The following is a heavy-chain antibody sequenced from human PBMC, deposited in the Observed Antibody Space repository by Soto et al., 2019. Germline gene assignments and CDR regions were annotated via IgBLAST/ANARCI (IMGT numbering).Heavy chain of an antibody. CDR1: GYTFTSHW. CDR2: IYPGDSDT. D-gene: IGHD6-19*01. Sequence: GESLTISCKGSGYTFTSHWIGWVRQMPGKGLEWMGIIYPGDSDTRYSPSFQGQVIISADKSITTAYPQWSSLKASDTAMYYCARPAVAGRYYYYGMDVWGQGTTVTVSS. J-gene: IGHJ6*02. V-gene: IGHV5-51*01. CDR3: ARPAVAGRYYYYGMDV.